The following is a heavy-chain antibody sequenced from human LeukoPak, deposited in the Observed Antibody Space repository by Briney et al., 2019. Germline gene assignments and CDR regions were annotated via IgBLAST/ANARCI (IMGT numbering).Heavy chain of an antibody. J-gene: IGHJ4*02. CDR2: ISNDGSRK. CDR1: GFTFSRHG. V-gene: IGHV3-30*03. CDR3: ARDRAWNYFDY. D-gene: IGHD3-3*01. Sequence: GGSLRLSCAPSGFTFSRHGMHWVRQAPGKGLEWVAIISNDGSRKYYAHSVEGRFTISRDNSKNTLYLQMGSLRAEDTAVYYCARDRAWNYFDYWGQGTLVTVSS.